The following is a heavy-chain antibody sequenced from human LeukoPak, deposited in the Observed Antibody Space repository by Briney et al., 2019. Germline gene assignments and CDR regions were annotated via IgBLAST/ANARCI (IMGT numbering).Heavy chain of an antibody. CDR1: GFTFSTYG. CDR3: ASPGGSGSYQLDY. CDR2: IWYDGSNK. V-gene: IGHV3-33*01. Sequence: GRSLRLSCAASGFTFSTYGMHWVRQAPGKGLEWVAIIWYDGSNKHYADSVKGRFTISRDNSNNTLYLQMNSLRAEDTAVYYCASPGGSGSYQLDYWGQGTLVTVSS. D-gene: IGHD3-10*01. J-gene: IGHJ4*02.